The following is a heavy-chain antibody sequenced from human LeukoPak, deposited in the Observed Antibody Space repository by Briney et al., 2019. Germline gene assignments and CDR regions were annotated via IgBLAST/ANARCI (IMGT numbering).Heavy chain of an antibody. D-gene: IGHD2-2*01. J-gene: IGHJ6*03. CDR1: GFTFSSYS. Sequence: GGSLRLSCAASGFTFSSYSMNWVRQAPGKGLEWVSSISSSSSYIYYADSVKGRFTISRDNAKNSLYLQMNSLRAEDTAVYYCARDSYCSSTSCYVYYYYYMDVWGKGTTVTVCS. CDR2: ISSSSSYI. CDR3: ARDSYCSSTSCYVYYYYYMDV. V-gene: IGHV3-21*01.